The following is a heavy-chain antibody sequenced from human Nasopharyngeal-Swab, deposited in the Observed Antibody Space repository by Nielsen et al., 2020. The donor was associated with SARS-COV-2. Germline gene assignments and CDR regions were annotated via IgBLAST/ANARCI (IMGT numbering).Heavy chain of an antibody. CDR3: ARERSGYDRRNDY. V-gene: IGHV3-48*04. CDR2: ISSSSSTI. D-gene: IGHD5-12*01. J-gene: IGHJ4*02. CDR1: GFTFSSYS. Sequence: GGSLRLSCAASGFTFSSYSMNWVRQAPGKGLEWVSYISSSSSTIYYADSVKGRFTISRDNAKNSLYLQMNSLRAEDTAVYYCARERSGYDRRNDYWGQGTLVTVSS.